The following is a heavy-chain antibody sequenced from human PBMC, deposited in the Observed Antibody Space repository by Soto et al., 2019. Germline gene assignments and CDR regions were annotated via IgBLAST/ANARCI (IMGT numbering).Heavy chain of an antibody. CDR3: AKDRSCYNYYFDY. Sequence: EVQLVESGGVVVQPGGSLRLSCAASGFTFDDYTMHWVRQAPGKGLEWVSLISWDGGSTYYADSVKGRFTISRDNSKNSLYLQMNSLRTEDTALYYCAKDRSCYNYYFDYWGQGTLVTVSS. CDR1: GFTFDDYT. CDR2: ISWDGGST. D-gene: IGHD5-12*01. V-gene: IGHV3-43*01. J-gene: IGHJ4*02.